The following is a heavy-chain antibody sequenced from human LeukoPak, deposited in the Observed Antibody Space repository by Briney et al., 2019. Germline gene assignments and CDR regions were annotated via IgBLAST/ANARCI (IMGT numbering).Heavy chain of an antibody. CDR2: IRSKANNYAT. D-gene: IGHD3-9*01. CDR3: TRIFSFSGMDV. J-gene: IGHJ6*02. Sequence: SGGSLRLSCAASGFTLSGSAMHWVRQASGKGLEWVGRIRSKANNYATDYAASVKGRFTISRDDSRNSAYLEMNGLKTEDTAVYYCTRIFSFSGMDVWGQGTTVTVSS. V-gene: IGHV3-73*01. CDR1: GFTLSGSA.